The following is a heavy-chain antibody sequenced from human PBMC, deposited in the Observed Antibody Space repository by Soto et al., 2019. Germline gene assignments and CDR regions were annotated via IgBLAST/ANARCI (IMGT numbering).Heavy chain of an antibody. V-gene: IGHV4-4*07. CDR3: ARVPQRGHSLYSGILDV. J-gene: IGHJ6*02. D-gene: IGHD5-18*01. Sequence: PSETLSLTCTVSGGSIESYYWNWIRQPAGKGLEWIGRMFSSGATSCSPSLKSRVTMSLDTSKSQFSLKLSSVTAADTAVYYCARVPQRGHSLYSGILDVWGQGSTVTVSS. CDR2: MFSSGAT. CDR1: GGSIESYY.